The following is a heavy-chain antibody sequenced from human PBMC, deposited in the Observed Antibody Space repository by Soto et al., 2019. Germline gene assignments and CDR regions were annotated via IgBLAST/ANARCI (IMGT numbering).Heavy chain of an antibody. J-gene: IGHJ5*02. V-gene: IGHV4-4*07. CDR3: ARGQRFSDWFDP. Sequence: QVQLQESGPGLVKPSETLSLSCTVSGGAISGYYWTWIRQPAGKGLEWIGRIYSSGSTKYNPSPQSRVTVSLDTSKNQFSLRLTSVTAADTAVYYCARGQRFSDWFDPWGQGTLVTVSS. D-gene: IGHD3-3*01. CDR2: IYSSGST. CDR1: GGAISGYY.